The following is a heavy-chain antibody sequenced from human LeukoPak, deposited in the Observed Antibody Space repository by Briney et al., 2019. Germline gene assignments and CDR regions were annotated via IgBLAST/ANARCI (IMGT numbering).Heavy chain of an antibody. CDR1: GFTFSRYP. V-gene: IGHV3-30*09. CDR3: ARARESGYSEIDY. CDR2: ISYDGSTQ. Sequence: GGSLRLSCAASGFTFSRYPMHWVRQAPGQAPGKGLECVAVISYDGSTQHYADSVKGRFAISRDNSKNTLYLQLSSLRVEDTALYYCARARESGYSEIDYWGQGTLVTVSS. J-gene: IGHJ4*02. D-gene: IGHD5-12*01.